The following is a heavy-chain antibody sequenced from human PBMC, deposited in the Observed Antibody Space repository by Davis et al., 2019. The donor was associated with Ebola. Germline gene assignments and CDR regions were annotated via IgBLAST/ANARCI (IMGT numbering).Heavy chain of an antibody. CDR1: GGTFSSYA. Sequence: SVKVSCKASGGTFSSYAISWVRQAPGQGLEWMGRIIPILGIANYAQQFQGRVTITADKSTSTAYMELSSLRAEDTAVYYCARGNYDFWSGYSPGMDVWGQGTTVTVSS. J-gene: IGHJ6*02. V-gene: IGHV1-69*04. D-gene: IGHD3-3*01. CDR3: ARGNYDFWSGYSPGMDV. CDR2: IIPILGIA.